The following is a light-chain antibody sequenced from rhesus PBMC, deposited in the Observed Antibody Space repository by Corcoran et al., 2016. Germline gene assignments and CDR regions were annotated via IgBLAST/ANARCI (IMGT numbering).Light chain of an antibody. Sequence: DIQLTQSPSSLSASIGDRVTITCRASQDISSYLAWFQQKPGKAPKLLIYGASKLQSGVPSRFSGSGSGTDFTLTISSLPPEDFAVYYCQQRNSYPLTFGGGTKVEIK. CDR3: QQRNSYPLT. J-gene: IGKJ4*01. CDR2: GAS. CDR1: QDISSY. V-gene: IGKV1-38*01.